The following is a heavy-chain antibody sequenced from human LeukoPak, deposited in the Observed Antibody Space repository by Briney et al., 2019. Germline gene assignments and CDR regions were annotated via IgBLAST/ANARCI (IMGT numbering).Heavy chain of an antibody. CDR2: IYYSGST. D-gene: IGHD3-16*02. V-gene: IGHV4-30-4*01. Sequence: PSQTLSLTCTVSGGSISSGDYYWSWIRQPPGKGLEWIGYIYYSGSTYYNPSLKSRVTISVDTSKNQFSLKLGSVTAADTAVYYCARAHMITFGGVIVFNWFDPWGQGTLVTVSS. J-gene: IGHJ5*02. CDR1: GGSISSGDYY. CDR3: ARAHMITFGGVIVFNWFDP.